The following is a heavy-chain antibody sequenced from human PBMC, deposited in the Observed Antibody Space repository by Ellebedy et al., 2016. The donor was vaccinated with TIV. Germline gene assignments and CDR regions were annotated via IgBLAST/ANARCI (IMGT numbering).Heavy chain of an antibody. CDR3: ARDQPGAGLDAFDI. Sequence: GESLKISXAASGFTVSSNYMSWVRQAPGKGLEWVSIIYSGGSTYYADSVKGRFTISRDISKNTLYLQMSSLRADDTAVYYCARDQPGAGLDAFDIWGQGTMVTVSS. J-gene: IGHJ3*02. D-gene: IGHD2-8*02. CDR1: GFTVSSNY. V-gene: IGHV3-53*01. CDR2: IYSGGST.